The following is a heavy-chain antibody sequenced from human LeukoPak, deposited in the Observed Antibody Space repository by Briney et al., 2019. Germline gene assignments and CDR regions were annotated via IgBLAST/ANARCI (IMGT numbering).Heavy chain of an antibody. CDR3: AKRRDSSGWYRAFDI. CDR1: GFTFSSYA. D-gene: IGHD6-19*01. V-gene: IGHV3-23*01. CDR2: ISGSGGST. J-gene: IGHJ3*02. Sequence: GGSLRLSCAASGFTFSSYAMSWVRQAPEKGLEWVSAISGSGGSTYYADSVKGRFTISRDNSKNTLYLQMNSLRAEDTAVYYCAKRRDSSGWYRAFDIWGQGTMVTVSS.